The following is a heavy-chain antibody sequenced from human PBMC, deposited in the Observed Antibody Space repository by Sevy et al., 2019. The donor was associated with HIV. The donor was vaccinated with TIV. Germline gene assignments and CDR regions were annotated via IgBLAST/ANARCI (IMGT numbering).Heavy chain of an antibody. J-gene: IGHJ4*02. Sequence: GGSLRLSCAASGFTFSSYKMIWVRQAPGKGLEWVSSIISSSTYISYGDSAKGRFTISRDNAENSLFYQMNSLRADDTAVYYCASLYNGFDYWGQGTLVTVSS. CDR2: IISSSTYI. D-gene: IGHD1-20*01. CDR3: ASLYNGFDY. CDR1: GFTFSSYK. V-gene: IGHV3-21*01.